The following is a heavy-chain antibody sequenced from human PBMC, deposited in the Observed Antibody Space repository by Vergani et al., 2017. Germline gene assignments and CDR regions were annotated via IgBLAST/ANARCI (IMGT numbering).Heavy chain of an antibody. CDR3: AKDXGEGRYFDWLLPRPHIYGMDV. CDR1: GFTFSSYA. V-gene: IGHV3-23*01. CDR2: ISGSGGST. Sequence: EVQLLESGGGLVQPGGSLRLSCAASGFTFSSYAMSWVRQAPGKGLEWVSAISGSGGSTYYADSVKGRFTISRDNSKNTLYLQMNSLRAEDTAGYYCAKDXGEGRYFDWLLPRPHIYGMDVWGQGTTVTVSS. D-gene: IGHD3-9*01. J-gene: IGHJ6*02.